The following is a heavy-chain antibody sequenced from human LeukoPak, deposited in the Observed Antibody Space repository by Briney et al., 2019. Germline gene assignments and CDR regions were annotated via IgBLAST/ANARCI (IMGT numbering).Heavy chain of an antibody. CDR2: MNPNSDNT. J-gene: IGHJ4*02. CDR1: GYTFTSYD. CDR3: ASRRYGSGSYYNGYEY. Sequence: ASVKVSCKASGYTFTSYDINWVRQATGQGLEWMGWMNPNSDNTGYAQKFQGRVTITRNTSISTAYMELSSLRSEDTAVYYCASRRYGSGSYYNGYEYWGQGTLVTVSS. V-gene: IGHV1-8*03. D-gene: IGHD3-10*01.